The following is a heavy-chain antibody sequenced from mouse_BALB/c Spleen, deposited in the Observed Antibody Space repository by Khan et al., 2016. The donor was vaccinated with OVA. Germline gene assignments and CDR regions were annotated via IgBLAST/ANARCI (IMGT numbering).Heavy chain of an antibody. Sequence: QVQLKESGPGLAAPSQSLSITCTISGFSLTTCGVHWVRQPPGKGLEWLVVIWSDGTTNYNSALKSRLTITKDNSQSQVFLKMNSLQTDDTAIYFCARQPYYHYNIMDYWGQGTSVTVSS. D-gene: IGHD2-10*01. J-gene: IGHJ4*01. V-gene: IGHV2-6-1*01. CDR1: GFSLTTCG. CDR2: IWSDGTT. CDR3: ARQPYYHYNIMDY.